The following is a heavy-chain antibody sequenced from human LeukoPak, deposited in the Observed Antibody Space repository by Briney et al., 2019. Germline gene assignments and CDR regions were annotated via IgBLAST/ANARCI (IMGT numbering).Heavy chain of an antibody. V-gene: IGHV3-23*01. CDR3: ASAASSSWYYFDY. D-gene: IGHD6-13*01. Sequence: GASLRLSCAASGFAFSSYAMSWVRQAPGKGLEWVSAISGSGGSTYYADSVKGRFTISRDNSKNTLYLQMNSLRAEDTAVYYCASAASSSWYYFDYWGQGTLVTVSS. CDR2: ISGSGGST. CDR1: GFAFSSYA. J-gene: IGHJ4*02.